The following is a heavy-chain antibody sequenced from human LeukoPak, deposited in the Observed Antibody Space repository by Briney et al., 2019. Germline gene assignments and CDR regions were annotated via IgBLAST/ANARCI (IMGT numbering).Heavy chain of an antibody. CDR2: IYLIGST. CDR1: GASISNGDYF. D-gene: IGHD3-3*01. CDR3: AXXQTPLGSGRNWNYYMDV. Sequence: SETLSLTCNVSGASISNGDYFWTWLRQPPGKALEWIGYIYLIGSTYYNPSLKSRVTISVDRSKNQFSLKLSSVTAADTAVYYCAXXQTPLGSGRNWNYYMDVWGKGTTVTVSS. V-gene: IGHV4-30-2*01. J-gene: IGHJ6*03.